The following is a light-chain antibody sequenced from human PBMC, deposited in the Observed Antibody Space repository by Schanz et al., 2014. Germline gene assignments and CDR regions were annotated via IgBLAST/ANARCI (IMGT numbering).Light chain of an antibody. CDR1: SSDVGSYNL. V-gene: IGLV2-14*02. CDR3: SSFTSTNTWV. J-gene: IGLJ3*02. Sequence: QSALTQPASVSGSPGQSITISCTGTSSDVGSYNLVSWYQQHPGKAPKLMIYEGSKRPSGVSSRFSGSKSGNTASLTISGLQAEDEADYYCSSFTSTNTWVFGGGTKLTVL. CDR2: EGS.